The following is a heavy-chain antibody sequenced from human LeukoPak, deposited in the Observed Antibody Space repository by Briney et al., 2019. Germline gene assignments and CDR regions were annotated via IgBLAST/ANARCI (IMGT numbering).Heavy chain of an antibody. J-gene: IGHJ4*02. CDR1: GFTFSSYA. Sequence: GGSLRLSCAASGFTFSSYAMNWVRQAPGKGLEWVSAISGNGDSTYYADSVKGRFTISRDNSRNTLYLQMNSLRAEDTAVYYCAKDSGGWYYFDYWGQGTLVTVSS. CDR2: ISGNGDST. V-gene: IGHV3-23*01. CDR3: AKDSGGWYYFDY. D-gene: IGHD6-19*01.